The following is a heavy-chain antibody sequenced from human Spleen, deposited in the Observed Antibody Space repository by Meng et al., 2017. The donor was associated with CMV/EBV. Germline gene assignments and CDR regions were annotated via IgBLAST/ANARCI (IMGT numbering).Heavy chain of an antibody. V-gene: IGHV1-69*05. CDR2: ITPAFETA. D-gene: IGHD3-16*02. CDR1: AFSSSA. J-gene: IGHJ4*02. CDR3: ARGPRITVGGVIIWPLED. Sequence: AFSSSALMWVRQAPGQVLEWMGGITPAFETADYAQKFRDRVTISTDDSATTAYMEMSSLGSEDTAVYFCARGPRITVGGVIIWPLEDWGQGTLVTVSS.